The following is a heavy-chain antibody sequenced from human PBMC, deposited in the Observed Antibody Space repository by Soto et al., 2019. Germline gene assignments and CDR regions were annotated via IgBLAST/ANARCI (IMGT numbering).Heavy chain of an antibody. CDR1: GFTFDDYG. CDR2: INWNGGST. CDR3: ARRSYSSRFYPSGMDV. J-gene: IGHJ6*02. D-gene: IGHD6-13*01. V-gene: IGHV3-20*04. Sequence: GSLRLSCAASGFTFDDYGMSWVRQAPGKGLEWVSGINWNGGSTGYADSVKGRFTISRDNAKNSLYLQMNSLRAEDTALYYCARRSYSSRFYPSGMDVWGQGTMVTVSS.